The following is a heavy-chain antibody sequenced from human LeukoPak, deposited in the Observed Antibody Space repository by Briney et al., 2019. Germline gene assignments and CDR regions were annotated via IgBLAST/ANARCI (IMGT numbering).Heavy chain of an antibody. Sequence: PGGSLRLSCAASGFTFDDYGMSWVRQAPGKGLEWVSGINWNGGSTGYADSVKGRFTISRDNAKNSLYLQMNSLRAEDTALYYCARERGLELGVAFDYWGQGTLVTVSS. J-gene: IGHJ4*02. CDR3: ARERGLELGVAFDY. CDR2: INWNGGST. D-gene: IGHD1-7*01. CDR1: GFTFDDYG. V-gene: IGHV3-20*04.